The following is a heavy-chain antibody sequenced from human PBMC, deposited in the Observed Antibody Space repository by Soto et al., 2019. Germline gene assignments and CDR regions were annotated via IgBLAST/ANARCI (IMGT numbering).Heavy chain of an antibody. CDR2: INPSDGST. J-gene: IGHJ5*02. V-gene: IGHV1-46*01. CDR3: ARGIKYGAYSRWFDP. CDR1: GYTFTTYY. D-gene: IGHD4-17*01. Sequence: ASVKVSCTTSGYTFTTYYMHWVRQAPGQGLEWMGVINPSDGSTYSAQKFQGRVTMTRDTSISTAYMELSSLRSEDSAVYFCARGIKYGAYSRWFDPWGQGTLVTVPQ.